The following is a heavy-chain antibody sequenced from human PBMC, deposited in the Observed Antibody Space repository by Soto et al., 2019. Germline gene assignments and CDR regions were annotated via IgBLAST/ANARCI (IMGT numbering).Heavy chain of an antibody. J-gene: IGHJ4*02. V-gene: IGHV4-34*01. Sequence: PSETLSLTCAVYGGSFSDYYRSWIRQPPGKGLEWIGEINQSGSTNYNPSLKSRVTISVDTSKNQFSLKLSSVTAADTAVYYCARVGRGIIVVIAATHQPFDYWGQGTLVTVSS. CDR2: INQSGST. D-gene: IGHD2-15*01. CDR3: ARVGRGIIVVIAATHQPFDY. CDR1: GGSFSDYY.